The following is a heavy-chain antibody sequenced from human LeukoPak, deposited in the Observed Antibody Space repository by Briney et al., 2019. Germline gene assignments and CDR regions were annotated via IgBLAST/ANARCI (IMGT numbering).Heavy chain of an antibody. D-gene: IGHD6-13*01. Sequence: PSETLSLTCTVSGGSISSYYWSWIRQPPGKGLEWIGYIYYSGSTNYNPSHKSRVTISVDTSKNQFSLKLSSVTAADTAVYYCARDMYSQYYFDYWGQGTLVTVSS. CDR1: GGSISSYY. CDR3: ARDMYSQYYFDY. V-gene: IGHV4-59*01. J-gene: IGHJ4*02. CDR2: IYYSGST.